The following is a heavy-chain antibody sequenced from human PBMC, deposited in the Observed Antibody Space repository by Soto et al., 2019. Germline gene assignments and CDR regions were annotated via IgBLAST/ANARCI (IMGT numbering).Heavy chain of an antibody. CDR2: MNPNSGNT. CDR3: ARGYYYGSGSSPDY. CDR1: GYTFTSYD. J-gene: IGHJ4*02. Sequence: ASVKVSCKASGYTFTSYDINWVRQATGQGLEWMGWMNPNSGNTGYAQKLQGRVTMTRNTSISTAYMEMSSLRSEDTTVYYCARGYYYGSGSSPDYWGQGTLVTVSS. D-gene: IGHD3-10*01. V-gene: IGHV1-8*01.